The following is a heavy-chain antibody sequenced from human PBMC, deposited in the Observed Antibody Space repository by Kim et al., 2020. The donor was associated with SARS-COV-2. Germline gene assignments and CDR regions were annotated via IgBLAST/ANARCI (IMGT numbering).Heavy chain of an antibody. CDR3: TTGGTKLYYYGSGSLPDY. Sequence: KGRFTISRDDSKNTLYLQMNSLKTEDTAVYYCTTGGTKLYYYGSGSLPDYWGQGTLVTVSS. J-gene: IGHJ4*02. V-gene: IGHV3-15*01. D-gene: IGHD3-10*01.